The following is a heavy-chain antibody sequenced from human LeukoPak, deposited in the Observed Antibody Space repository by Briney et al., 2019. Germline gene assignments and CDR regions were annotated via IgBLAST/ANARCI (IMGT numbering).Heavy chain of an antibody. V-gene: IGHV1-69*05. CDR2: IIPIFGTA. CDR3: AREVRTGRLRLQGDENSFGFDP. CDR1: GYTFTSYG. J-gene: IGHJ5*02. Sequence: VASVKVSCKASGYTFTSYGISWVRQAPGQGLEWMGGIIPIFGTANYAQKFQGRVTITTDESTSTAYMELSSLRSEDTAVYYCAREVRTGRLRLQGDENSFGFDPWGQGTLVTVSS. D-gene: IGHD5-12*01.